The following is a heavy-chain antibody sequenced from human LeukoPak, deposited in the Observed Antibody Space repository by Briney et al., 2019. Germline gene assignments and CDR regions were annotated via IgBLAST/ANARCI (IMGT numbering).Heavy chain of an antibody. V-gene: IGHV1-2*02. CDR1: GYTFNNYY. J-gene: IGHJ3*02. D-gene: IGHD2-21*02. Sequence: AAVKVSCKASGYTFNNYYMHWVRQAPGQGLEWMGWINPNSAGTKSLQQFQGRVTMTRDTSISTAYLELTSLRSDDTAVYYCAKPRAGDKDAFDIWGQGTMV. CDR3: AKPRAGDKDAFDI. CDR2: INPNSAGT.